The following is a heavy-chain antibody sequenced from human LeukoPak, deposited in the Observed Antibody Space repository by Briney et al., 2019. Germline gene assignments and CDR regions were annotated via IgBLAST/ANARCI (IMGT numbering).Heavy chain of an antibody. V-gene: IGHV4-31*03. D-gene: IGHD5-24*01. CDR1: GGSISRGGYY. J-gene: IGHJ4*02. CDR2: TYYSGST. CDR3: ARHRAMATVGDYFDY. Sequence: SETLSLTCTVSGGSISRGGYYWSWIRQHPGKGLEWIGYTYYSGSTYYNPSLKSRLTISVDTSKRQSSLELTSLTAADTAVYYCARHRAMATVGDYFDYWGQGALVTVSS.